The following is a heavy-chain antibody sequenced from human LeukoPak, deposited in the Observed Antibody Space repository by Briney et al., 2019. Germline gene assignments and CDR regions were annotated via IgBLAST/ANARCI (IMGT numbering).Heavy chain of an antibody. CDR2: IYYSGST. J-gene: IGHJ3*02. CDR1: GGSISSYY. V-gene: IGHV4-59*08. CDR3: ARRNAGTDDAFDI. D-gene: IGHD6-13*01. Sequence: SETLSLTCTVSGGSISSYYWSWIRQPPGKGLEGIGYIYYSGSTNYNPSLKSRVTISVNTSKNQFSLKLSSVTAPGTGVYFCARRNAGTDDAFDIWGQGTMVTVSS.